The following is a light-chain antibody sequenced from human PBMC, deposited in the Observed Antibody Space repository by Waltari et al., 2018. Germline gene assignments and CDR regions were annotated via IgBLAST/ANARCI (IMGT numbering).Light chain of an antibody. V-gene: IGKV1-5*03. CDR3: QQYNSFPT. J-gene: IGKJ1*01. CDR2: KAS. Sequence: DIQMTQSPSTLSVYVVDRVNIPCRASQSIITWLVWYQQKPGKAPKVLIYKASNLQSGVPSRFSGSGSGTEFTLTISSLQPDDFGTYYCQQYNSFPTFGQGTKVEIK. CDR1: QSIITW.